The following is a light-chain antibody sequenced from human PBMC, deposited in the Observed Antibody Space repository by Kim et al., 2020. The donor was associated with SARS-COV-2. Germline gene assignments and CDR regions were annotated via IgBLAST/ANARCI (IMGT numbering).Light chain of an antibody. Sequence: DIQMTQFPSTLSTSVGDRVTITCRASQSVSHWLAWYQQKPGKAPKVLIYETSKLKSGVPSRFSGSGFGTEFTLTISSLQPADFATYYCQQYNTWYTFGQGTKLEI. V-gene: IGKV1-5*03. CDR3: QQYNTWYT. J-gene: IGKJ2*01. CDR1: QSVSHW. CDR2: ETS.